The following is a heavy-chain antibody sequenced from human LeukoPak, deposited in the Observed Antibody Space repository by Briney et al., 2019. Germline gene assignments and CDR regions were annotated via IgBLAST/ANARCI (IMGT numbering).Heavy chain of an antibody. CDR2: ISSSSSYT. CDR3: ARDKDIVVVPAAYGMDV. CDR1: GFTFSDYY. D-gene: IGHD2-2*01. J-gene: IGHJ6*04. V-gene: IGHV3-11*06. Sequence: GGSLRLSCAASGFTFSDYYMSWIRQDPGKGLDYISYISSSSSYTNYADSEKGRFTISRDNAKNSLYLQMNSLRAEDTAVYYCARDKDIVVVPAAYGMDVWGKGTTVTVSS.